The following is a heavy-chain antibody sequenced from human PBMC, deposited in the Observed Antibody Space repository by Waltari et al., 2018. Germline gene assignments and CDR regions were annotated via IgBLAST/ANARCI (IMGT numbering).Heavy chain of an antibody. V-gene: IGHV4-61*09. Sequence: QVQLQESGPGLVKPSQTLSLTCTVSGGSINSGSYYWSWIRQPAGKGLEWIGYIYTSGSTNYNPSLKSRVTISVDTSKNQFSLKLSSVTAADTAVYYCARTGYSSSYWGQGTLVTVSS. D-gene: IGHD6-13*01. CDR1: GGSINSGSYY. CDR2: IYTSGST. CDR3: ARTGYSSSY. J-gene: IGHJ4*02.